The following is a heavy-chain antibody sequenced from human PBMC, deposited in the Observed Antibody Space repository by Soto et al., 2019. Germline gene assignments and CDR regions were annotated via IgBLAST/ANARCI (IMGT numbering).Heavy chain of an antibody. D-gene: IGHD3-3*01. CDR3: ATDTIFGVVPDY. Sequence: GGSLRLSCAASGFTFSSYWMHWVRQAPGKGLVWVSRINSDGSSTSYADSVKGRFTISRDNAKNTLYLQMNSLRAEGTAVYYCATDTIFGVVPDYWGQGTLVTVSS. CDR2: INSDGSST. V-gene: IGHV3-74*01. J-gene: IGHJ4*02. CDR1: GFTFSSYW.